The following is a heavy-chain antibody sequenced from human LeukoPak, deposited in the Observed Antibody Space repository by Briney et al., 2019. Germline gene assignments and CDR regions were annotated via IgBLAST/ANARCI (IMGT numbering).Heavy chain of an antibody. D-gene: IGHD3-16*01. CDR2: IWYDGSNK. J-gene: IGHJ4*02. Sequence: PGGSLGLSCAASGFTFSSYGVHWVRQAPGKGLEWVAVIWYDGSNKYYAESVKGRFTISRDNSKNTLYLQMNSLRVEDTALYYCARLGVRWSIDYWGQGTLVSVSS. V-gene: IGHV3-33*01. CDR1: GFTFSSYG. CDR3: ARLGVRWSIDY.